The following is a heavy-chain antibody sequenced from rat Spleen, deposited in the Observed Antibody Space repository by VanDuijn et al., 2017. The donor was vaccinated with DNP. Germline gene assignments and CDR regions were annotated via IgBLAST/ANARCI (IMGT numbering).Heavy chain of an antibody. Sequence: QVQLKESGPVLVQASETLSLTCTVSGFSLTNYGVIWVRQSPGKGLEWLGIIWGHGNTDYNSALKSRLSINRDTSKSQVFLKMNSLQSDDTATYYCTRESWGYVIDAWSQGASVTVSS. D-gene: IGHD5-1*01. CDR3: TRESWGYVIDA. J-gene: IGHJ4*01. V-gene: IGHV2S75*01. CDR1: GFSLTNYG. CDR2: IWGHGNT.